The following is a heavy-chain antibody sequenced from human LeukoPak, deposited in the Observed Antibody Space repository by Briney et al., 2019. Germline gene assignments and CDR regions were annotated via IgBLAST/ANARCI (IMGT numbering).Heavy chain of an antibody. CDR3: ARGVYYGSGSFFDY. D-gene: IGHD3-10*01. V-gene: IGHV1-8*01. CDR1: GYTFTSYD. CDR2: MNPNSGNT. J-gene: IGHJ4*02. Sequence: ASVKVSCKASGYTFTSYDINWVRQATGQGLEWMGWMNPNSGNTGYAQKFQGRVTMTRNTSISTAYMELSSQRSEDTAVYYCARGVYYGSGSFFDYWGQGTLVTVSS.